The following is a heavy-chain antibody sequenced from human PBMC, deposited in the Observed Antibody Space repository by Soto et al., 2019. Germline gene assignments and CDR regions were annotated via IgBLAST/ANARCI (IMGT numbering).Heavy chain of an antibody. Sequence: GSLRLSCAASGFTFSSYGMHWVRQAPGKGLEWVAVISYDGSNKYYADSVKGRFTISRDNSKNTLYLQMNSLRAEDTAVYYCARDRYSYDSRAYQGVDWYFDLWGRGTLVTVSS. J-gene: IGHJ2*01. D-gene: IGHD3-22*01. V-gene: IGHV3-30*03. CDR2: ISYDGSNK. CDR1: GFTFSSYG. CDR3: ARDRYSYDSRAYQGVDWYFDL.